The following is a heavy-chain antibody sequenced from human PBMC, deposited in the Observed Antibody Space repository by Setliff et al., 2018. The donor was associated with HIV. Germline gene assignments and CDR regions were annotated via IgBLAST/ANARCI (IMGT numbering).Heavy chain of an antibody. CDR1: GGSISTSY. Sequence: SETLSLTCTVSGGSISTSYWNWIRQPPGKGLEWIGSIYYRGSTYYNPSLKSRVTISVDTSKNQFSLKLSSVTAADTAVYYCARGADMVHDAFDIWGQGTMVTVSS. V-gene: IGHV4-59*05. CDR2: IYYRGST. D-gene: IGHD3-10*01. CDR3: ARGADMVHDAFDI. J-gene: IGHJ3*02.